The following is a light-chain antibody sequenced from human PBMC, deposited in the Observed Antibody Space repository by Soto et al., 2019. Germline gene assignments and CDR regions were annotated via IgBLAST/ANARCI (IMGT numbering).Light chain of an antibody. CDR3: SSYGGRSTYV. CDR2: EVN. CDR1: SSDVGGYNY. V-gene: IGLV2-8*01. Sequence: QSVLTQPPSASGSPGQSVAISCTGTSSDVGGYNYVSWYQQHPGKAPKLMIYEVNKRPSGVPDRFSGSKSGNTASLTVSGLQAEDEADYYCSSYGGRSTYVFGTGTKVTVL. J-gene: IGLJ1*01.